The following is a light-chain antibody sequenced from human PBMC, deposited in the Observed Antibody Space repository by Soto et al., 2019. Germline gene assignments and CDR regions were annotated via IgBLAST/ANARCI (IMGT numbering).Light chain of an antibody. CDR3: QQYGSSPFT. CDR2: GAS. Sequence: EIVLTQSPGTLSLSSGERATLSCRASQSVSSSYLAWYQQKPGQAHRLLIYGASSRATGIPDRFSGSGSGTDFTLTISRLELEDFAVYYCQQYGSSPFTFGQGTRLEIK. CDR1: QSVSSSY. J-gene: IGKJ5*01. V-gene: IGKV3-20*01.